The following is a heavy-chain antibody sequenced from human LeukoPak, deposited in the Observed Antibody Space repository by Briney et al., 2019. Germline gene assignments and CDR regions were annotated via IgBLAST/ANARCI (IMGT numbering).Heavy chain of an antibody. V-gene: IGHV4-59*11. CDR3: ARGDRSSWYHYGAFDI. J-gene: IGHJ3*02. D-gene: IGHD6-13*01. CDR1: GGSISGHY. Sequence: PSETLSLTCTVSGGSISGHYWSWIRQSPGKGLEWIGNIYYSGNTNYNPSLKSRVTMSVDTSKNQFSLKLSSVTAADTAVYYCARGDRSSWYHYGAFDIWGQGTMVTVSS. CDR2: IYYSGNT.